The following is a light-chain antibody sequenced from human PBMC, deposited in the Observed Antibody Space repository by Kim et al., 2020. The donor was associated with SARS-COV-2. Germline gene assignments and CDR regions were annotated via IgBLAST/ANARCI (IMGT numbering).Light chain of an antibody. CDR1: NSNIGNNY. CDR3: GTWDSSLSVVV. J-gene: IGLJ2*01. V-gene: IGLV1-51*01. Sequence: QSVLTQPPSVSAAPGQKVTISCSGSNSNIGNNYVSWYQQLPGTAPKLLIYDNNKRPSGIPDRFSGSKSGTSATLAITGLQTGDEADYYCGTWDSSLSVVVFGGGTQLTVL. CDR2: DNN.